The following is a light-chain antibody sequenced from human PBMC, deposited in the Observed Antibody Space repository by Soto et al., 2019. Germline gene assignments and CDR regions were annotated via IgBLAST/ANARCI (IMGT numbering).Light chain of an antibody. Sequence: EIVLTQSPGTLSLSPGERATLSCRASQSVSGSYLAWYQQKPGQAPRLLIYGASSRATAIPDRFSGSGSGTDFTLTISRLEPEDCAVFDCQQYGSSPLTFGGGTRVEIK. CDR1: QSVSGSY. V-gene: IGKV3-20*01. CDR3: QQYGSSPLT. CDR2: GAS. J-gene: IGKJ4*01.